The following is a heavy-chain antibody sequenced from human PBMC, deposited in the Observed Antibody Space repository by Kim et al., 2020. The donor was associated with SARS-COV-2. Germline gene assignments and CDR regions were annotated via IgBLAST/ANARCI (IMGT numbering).Heavy chain of an antibody. Sequence: SETLSLTCAVSGGSISSSNWWSWVRQPPGKGLEWIGEIYHSGSTNYNPSLKSRVTISVDKSKNQFSLKLSSVTAADTAVYYCAREGGDSSSSVFDYWGQGTLVTVSS. CDR2: IYHSGST. V-gene: IGHV4-4*02. CDR3: AREGGDSSSSVFDY. D-gene: IGHD6-6*01. CDR1: GGSISSSNW. J-gene: IGHJ4*02.